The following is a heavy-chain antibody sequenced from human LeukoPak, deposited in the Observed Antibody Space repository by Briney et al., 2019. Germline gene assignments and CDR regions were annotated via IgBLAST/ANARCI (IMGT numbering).Heavy chain of an antibody. Sequence: GGSLRLSCAASGFTFSSYAMSGVRQAPGKXLEWVSAISGSGGSTYYADSVKGRFTISRDNSKTTLYLQMNSLRAEDTAVYYCAKGDTAMVYFDYWGQGTLVTVPS. CDR2: ISGSGGST. CDR1: GFTFSSYA. V-gene: IGHV3-23*01. J-gene: IGHJ4*02. CDR3: AKGDTAMVYFDY. D-gene: IGHD5-18*01.